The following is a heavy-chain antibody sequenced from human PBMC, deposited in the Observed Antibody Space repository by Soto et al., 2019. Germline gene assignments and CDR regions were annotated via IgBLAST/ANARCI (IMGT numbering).Heavy chain of an antibody. D-gene: IGHD6-13*01. Sequence: GGSLRLSCAASGFTFSNAWMNWVRQAPGKGLEWVGRIKSKTDGGTTDYAAPVKGRFTISRDDSKNTLYLQMNSLKTEDTAVYYCTTGIGQQLVPFDYWGQGTLVTVSS. CDR1: GFTFSNAW. CDR2: IKSKTDGGTT. V-gene: IGHV3-15*07. CDR3: TTGIGQQLVPFDY. J-gene: IGHJ4*02.